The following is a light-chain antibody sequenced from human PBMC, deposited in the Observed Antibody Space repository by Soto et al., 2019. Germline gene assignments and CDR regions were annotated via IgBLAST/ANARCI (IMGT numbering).Light chain of an antibody. V-gene: IGLV2-8*01. CDR1: SSDVGAYNY. Sequence: QSALTQPPSASGSPGQSVTISCTGTSSDVGAYNYVSWYQQHPGRAPKVVINEVSRRPSGVPDRFSGSKSGNTASLTVSELQAEDEADYYCASYAGTDSHYVFGTGTKLTVL. CDR3: ASYAGTDSHYV. CDR2: EVS. J-gene: IGLJ1*01.